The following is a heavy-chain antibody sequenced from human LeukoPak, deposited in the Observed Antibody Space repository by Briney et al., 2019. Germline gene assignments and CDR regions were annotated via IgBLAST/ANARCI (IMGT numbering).Heavy chain of an antibody. V-gene: IGHV6-1*01. CDR1: GDSVSSNSAA. J-gene: IGHJ3*02. CDR2: TYYRSKWNN. CDR3: VREGHTFDI. Sequence: SQTLSLTCAISGDSVSSNSAAWNWGRQSPSRGLEWLGRTYYRSKWNNDYGVSVKSRITINPDTSKNHFSLQLQSVTPEDTAVYYCVREGHTFDIWGPGTMVIVSS.